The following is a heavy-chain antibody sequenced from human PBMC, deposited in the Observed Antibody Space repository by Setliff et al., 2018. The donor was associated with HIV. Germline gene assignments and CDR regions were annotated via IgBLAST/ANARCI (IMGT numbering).Heavy chain of an antibody. D-gene: IGHD1-26*01. CDR1: AGSYSIFA. Sequence: ASVKVSCKSSAGSYSIFAINWVRQAPGQGLEGMGGMMTIFSTTNYARKFQGRVTITTDESTGTAYMELSNLRSEDTAVYYCATEGAGGSYQRASALDLWGQGTMVTVSS. V-gene: IGHV1-69*05. J-gene: IGHJ3*01. CDR3: ATEGAGGSYQRASALDL. CDR2: MMTIFSTT.